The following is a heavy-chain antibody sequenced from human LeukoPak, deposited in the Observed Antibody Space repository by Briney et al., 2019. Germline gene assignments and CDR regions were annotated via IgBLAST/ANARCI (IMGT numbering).Heavy chain of an antibody. V-gene: IGHV3-23*01. J-gene: IGHJ6*03. Sequence: GGSLRLSCAASGFTFDDYAMHWVRQAPGKGLEWVSAISGSGGSTYYADSVKGRFTISRDNSKNTLYLQMNSLRAEDTAVYYCAKDGVDTAMVYYYYMDVWGKGTTVTVSS. D-gene: IGHD5-18*01. CDR1: GFTFDDYA. CDR3: AKDGVDTAMVYYYYMDV. CDR2: ISGSGGST.